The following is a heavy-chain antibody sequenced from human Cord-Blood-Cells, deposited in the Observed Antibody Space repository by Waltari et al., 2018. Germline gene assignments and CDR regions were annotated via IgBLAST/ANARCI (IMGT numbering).Heavy chain of an antibody. V-gene: IGHV1-2*04. CDR2: INPNSGGT. J-gene: IGHJ5*02. CDR1: GYTFTGYY. D-gene: IGHD3-22*01. Sequence: QVQLVQPGAEVKKPGASVKVSCKASGYTFTGYYMHWVRQAPGQGLEWMGWINPNSGGTNYAQKFQGWFTMTRDTSISTAYMELSRLSSNDTAVYYCARAANYYHSSGYYYVDWFDRWGQGTLVTVSS. CDR3: ARAANYYHSSGYYYVDWFDR.